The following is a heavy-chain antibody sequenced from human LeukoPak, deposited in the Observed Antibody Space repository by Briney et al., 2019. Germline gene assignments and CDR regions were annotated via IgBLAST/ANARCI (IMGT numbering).Heavy chain of an antibody. CDR2: IDPSDSYT. CDR1: GYSFTSYW. V-gene: IGHV5-10-1*01. D-gene: IGHD3-9*01. CDR3: ARQGRLRYFDWLLSDPHDAFDI. J-gene: IGHJ3*02. Sequence: GESLKISCKGSGYSFTSYWISWVRQMPGKGLEWMGRIDPSDSYTNYSPSFQGHVTISADKSISTAYLQWSSLKASDTAMYYCARQGRLRYFDWLLSDPHDAFDIWAKGQWSPSLQ.